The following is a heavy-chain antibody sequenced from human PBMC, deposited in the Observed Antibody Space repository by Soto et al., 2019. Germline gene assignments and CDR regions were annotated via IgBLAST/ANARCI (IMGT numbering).Heavy chain of an antibody. CDR3: ARGRVGTKNWNWFGP. V-gene: IGHV4-34*01. D-gene: IGHD1-26*01. CDR2: INHSGIT. Sequence: PSETLSLTCAVYGGSFYDYFWSWIRQTPGKGLEWIGEINHSGITEYNPSLKSRVTISVDTSKNHFSLRLSSVTAADTAVYYCARGRVGTKNWNWFGPWGQGTLVT. CDR1: GGSFYDYF. J-gene: IGHJ5*02.